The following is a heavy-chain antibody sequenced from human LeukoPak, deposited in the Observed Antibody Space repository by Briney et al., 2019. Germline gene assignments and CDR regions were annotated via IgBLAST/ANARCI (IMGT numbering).Heavy chain of an antibody. V-gene: IGHV3-48*03. Sequence: PGGSLRLSCAASGFTFSSYEMNWVRQAPGKGLEWVSYISSSGSNIYYADSVKGRFTISRDNAKNSLYLQMNSLRAEDTAVYYCAREGGSYGLNWFDHWGQGTLVTVSS. J-gene: IGHJ5*02. D-gene: IGHD1-26*01. CDR3: AREGGSYGLNWFDH. CDR2: ISSSGSNI. CDR1: GFTFSSYE.